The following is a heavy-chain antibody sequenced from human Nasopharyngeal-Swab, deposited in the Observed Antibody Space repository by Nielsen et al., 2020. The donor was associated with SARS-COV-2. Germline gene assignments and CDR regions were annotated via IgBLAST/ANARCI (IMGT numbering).Heavy chain of an antibody. Sequence: SQTLSLTCAISWVSLSSSSAAWDWLRPSPSRGLGWLGRTYYRSKWYNDYAVSVKRRITINPDTSKNQFSLHLNSVTPEDTAVYYCARARGACGDYYYYFYSDFWGKGTPVTVSS. CDR1: WVSLSSSSAA. CDR3: ARARGACGDYYYYFYSDF. D-gene: IGHD4-17*01. CDR2: TYYRSKWYN. J-gene: IGHJ6*03. V-gene: IGHV6-1*01.